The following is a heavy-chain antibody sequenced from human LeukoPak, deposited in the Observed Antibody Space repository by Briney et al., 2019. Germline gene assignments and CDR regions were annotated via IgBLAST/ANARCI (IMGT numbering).Heavy chain of an antibody. D-gene: IGHD6-13*01. V-gene: IGHV3-66*02. CDR2: IYSGGDT. Sequence: PGGPLRLSCAASGFTVSSNYMNWVRQAPGKGLEWVSIIYSGGDTYYADSVKGRFTISRDNSKNTLYLQMSSLRAEDTAVYYCTRGPGSTWYSDYWGQGTLVTVSS. CDR1: GFTVSSNY. CDR3: TRGPGSTWYSDY. J-gene: IGHJ4*02.